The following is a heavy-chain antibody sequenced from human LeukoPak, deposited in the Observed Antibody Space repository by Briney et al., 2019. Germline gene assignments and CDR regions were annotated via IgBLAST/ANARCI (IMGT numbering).Heavy chain of an antibody. V-gene: IGHV3-7*03. CDR2: INSDGSEG. J-gene: IGHJ3*01. CDR1: GFTFSNYW. Sequence: GGSLRLSCAASGFTFSNYWMSWSRQAPGKGLEWVASINSDGSEGYYADVVKGRFTISRDNAKNSLYLQINSLRAEDTAVYYCARSSYSSSSSVWGQGTMVTVSS. D-gene: IGHD6-6*01. CDR3: ARSSYSSSSSV.